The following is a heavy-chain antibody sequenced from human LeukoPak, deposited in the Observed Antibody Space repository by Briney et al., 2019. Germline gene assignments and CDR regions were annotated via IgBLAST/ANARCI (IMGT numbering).Heavy chain of an antibody. CDR2: IYPGDSDT. Sequence: LGESLKISCKGSGYSFTSYWIGWVRQMPGKGLEWMGIIYPGDSDTRYSPSFQGQVTISADKSISTAYLQWSSLKASDTAMYYCARLASSGYYYVLLPEGWFDPWGQGTLVTVSS. V-gene: IGHV5-51*01. CDR1: GYSFTSYW. D-gene: IGHD3-22*01. CDR3: ARLASSGYYYVLLPEGWFDP. J-gene: IGHJ5*02.